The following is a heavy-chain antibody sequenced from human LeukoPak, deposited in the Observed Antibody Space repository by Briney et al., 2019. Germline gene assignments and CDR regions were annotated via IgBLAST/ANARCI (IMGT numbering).Heavy chain of an antibody. J-gene: IGHJ6*02. CDR2: ISSSSSYI. CDR1: GFTFSSYS. D-gene: IGHD3-10*01. V-gene: IGHV3-21*01. Sequence: PGGSLRLSCAASGFTFSSYSMNWARQAPGKGLEWVSSISSSSSYIYYADSVKGRFTISRDNAKNSLYLQMNSLRAEDTAVYYCATGHGSGSYYNSYYYYYGMDVWGQGTTVTVSS. CDR3: ATGHGSGSYYNSYYYYYGMDV.